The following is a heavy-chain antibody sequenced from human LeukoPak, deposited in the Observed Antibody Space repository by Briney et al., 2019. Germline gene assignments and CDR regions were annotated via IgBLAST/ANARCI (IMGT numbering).Heavy chain of an antibody. CDR3: ARALGSGIFYYYYYYMDV. V-gene: IGHV1-18*01. J-gene: IGHJ6*03. CDR2: ISAYNGNT. Sequence: GASVKVSCKASGYTFTSYGISWVRQAPGQGLEWMGWISAYNGNTNYAQKVQGRVTMTTDTSTRTAYMEVRSLRSDDTAVYYCARALGSGIFYYYYYYMDVWGKGTTVTISS. D-gene: IGHD3-10*01. CDR1: GYTFTSYG.